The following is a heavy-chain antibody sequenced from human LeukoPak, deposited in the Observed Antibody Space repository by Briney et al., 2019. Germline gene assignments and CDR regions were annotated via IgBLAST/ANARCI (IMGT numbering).Heavy chain of an antibody. J-gene: IGHJ4*02. CDR3: ARGVTSIAAAGTYDY. Sequence: GRSLRLSCAASGFTFSSYAMHWVRQAPGKGLEWVAVISYDGSNKYYADSVKGRFTISRDNAKNSLYLQMNSLRAEDTAVYYCARGVTSIAAAGTYDYWGQGTLVTVSS. D-gene: IGHD6-13*01. CDR1: GFTFSSYA. V-gene: IGHV3-30*04. CDR2: ISYDGSNK.